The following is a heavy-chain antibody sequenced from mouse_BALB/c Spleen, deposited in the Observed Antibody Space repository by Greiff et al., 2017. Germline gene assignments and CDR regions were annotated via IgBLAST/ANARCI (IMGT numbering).Heavy chain of an antibody. CDR2: ISSGGST. Sequence: EVQGVESGGGLVKPGGSLKLSCAASGFTFSSYAMSWVRQTPEKRLEWVASISSGGSTYYPDSVKGRFTISRDNARNILYLQMSSLRSEDTAMYYCARCGTGYFDYWGQGTTLTVSS. V-gene: IGHV5-6-5*01. CDR1: GFTFSSYA. CDR3: ARCGTGYFDY. J-gene: IGHJ2*01. D-gene: IGHD4-1*01.